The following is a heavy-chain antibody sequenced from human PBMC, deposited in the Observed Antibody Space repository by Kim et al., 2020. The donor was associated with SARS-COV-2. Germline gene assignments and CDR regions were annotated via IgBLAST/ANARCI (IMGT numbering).Heavy chain of an antibody. Sequence: SETLSLTCAVYGGSFSGYYWSWIRQPPGKGLEWIGEINHSGSTNYNPSLKSRVTISVDTSKNQFSLKLSSVTAADTAVYYCARTPCSGGSCYSDYWGQGTLVTVSS. CDR3: ARTPCSGGSCYSDY. CDR2: INHSGST. V-gene: IGHV4-34*01. CDR1: GGSFSGYY. D-gene: IGHD2-15*01. J-gene: IGHJ4*02.